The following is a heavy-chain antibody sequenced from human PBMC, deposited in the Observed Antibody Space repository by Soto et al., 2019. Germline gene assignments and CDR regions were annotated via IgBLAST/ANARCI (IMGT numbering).Heavy chain of an antibody. CDR2: IYSGGST. V-gene: IGHV3-53*04. J-gene: IGHJ6*03. CDR3: ARDYYHASGGKDYSCYFSDV. D-gene: IGHD3-10*01. Sequence: GGSLRLSCAASGFTVSSNYMSWVRQTPGKGLEWVSVIYSGGSTYYADSVKGRFTISRHNSKNTLYLQMNRLRAEDTAVYYCARDYYHASGGKDYSCYFSDVWGKGSAVTGS. CDR1: GFTVSSNY.